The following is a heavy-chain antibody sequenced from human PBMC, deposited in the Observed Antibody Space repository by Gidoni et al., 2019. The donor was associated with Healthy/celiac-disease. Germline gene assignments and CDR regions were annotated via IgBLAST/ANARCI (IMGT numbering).Heavy chain of an antibody. D-gene: IGHD3-16*01. CDR2: IWYDGSNK. V-gene: IGHV3-33*01. Sequence: QVQLVESGRGVVQPGTSLRLSCAASGFTFSSYGMHWVRQAPGKGLEWVAVIWYDGSNKYYADSVKGRFTISRDNSKNTLYLQMNSLRAEDTAVYYCARDFMTPNRGMDVWGQGTTVTVSS. J-gene: IGHJ6*02. CDR3: ARDFMTPNRGMDV. CDR1: GFTFSSYG.